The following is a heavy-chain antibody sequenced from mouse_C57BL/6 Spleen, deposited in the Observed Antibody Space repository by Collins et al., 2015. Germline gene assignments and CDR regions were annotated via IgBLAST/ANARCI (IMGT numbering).Heavy chain of an antibody. Sequence: QVQLQQPGAELVRPGSSVKLSCKASGYTFTNYWMDWVKQRPGQGLEWIGNIYPSDSETHYNQKFKDKATLTVDKSSSTAYMQLSSLTSEDSAVYYCARPEDSSGYGAYWGQGTLVTVSA. CDR1: GYTFTNYW. CDR2: IYPSDSET. J-gene: IGHJ3*01. D-gene: IGHD3-2*02. CDR3: ARPEDSSGYGAY. V-gene: IGHV1-61*01.